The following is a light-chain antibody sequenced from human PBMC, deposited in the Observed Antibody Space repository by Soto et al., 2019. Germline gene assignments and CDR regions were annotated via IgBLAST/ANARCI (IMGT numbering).Light chain of an antibody. J-gene: IGLJ1*01. Sequence: QSALTQPASVSGSPGQSITISCTGTSSDVGAYNYVSWYQQYPGKAPKLMIYEVKNRPSGVSNRFSGSRSGITASLTISGLQAEDESYYYCSSYTTNGTGGYVFGTGTKVTVL. V-gene: IGLV2-14*01. CDR2: EVK. CDR1: SSDVGAYNY. CDR3: SSYTTNGTGGYV.